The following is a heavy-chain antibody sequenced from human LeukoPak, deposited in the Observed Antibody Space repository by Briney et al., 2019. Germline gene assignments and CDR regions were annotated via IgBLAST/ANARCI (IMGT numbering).Heavy chain of an antibody. CDR2: TYYRAKLYN. Sequence: TSQTLSLTCAISGDSVSSNSAAWNWIRQSPARGLEWLGRTYYRAKLYNDYAVSVKSRITINPDTSKNQFSLQLNSVTPEDTAVYYCARAYSGSYYEGYFDYWGQGTLVTVSS. J-gene: IGHJ4*02. V-gene: IGHV6-1*01. CDR3: ARAYSGSYYEGYFDY. D-gene: IGHD1-26*01. CDR1: GDSVSSNSAA.